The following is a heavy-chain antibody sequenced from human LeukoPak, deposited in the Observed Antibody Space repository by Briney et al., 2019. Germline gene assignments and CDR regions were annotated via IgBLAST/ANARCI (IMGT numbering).Heavy chain of an antibody. V-gene: IGHV3-21*01. CDR3: ARDPLAYDSQY. CDR2: ISSSSSYI. J-gene: IGHJ4*02. Sequence: GESLQISCAASGFTFSSYSMNWVRQAPGKGLEWVSSISSSSSYIYYADSVKGRFTISRDNAKNSLYLQMNSLRAEDTAVYYCARDPLAYDSQYWGQGTLVTVSS. D-gene: IGHD3-22*01. CDR1: GFTFSSYS.